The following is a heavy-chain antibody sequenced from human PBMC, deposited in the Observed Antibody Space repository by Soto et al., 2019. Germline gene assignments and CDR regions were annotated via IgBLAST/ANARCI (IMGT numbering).Heavy chain of an antibody. D-gene: IGHD6-6*01. CDR3: ARTGSLESSSFFYFDS. J-gene: IGHJ4*02. CDR2: ISYDGSNK. V-gene: IGHV3-30*03. Sequence: GGSLRLSCAASGFTFSSYGMHWVRQAPGKGLEWVAVISYDGSNKYYADSLKGRFTISRDNAKNSLYLQMNSLRVEDTAVYYCARTGSLESSSFFYFDSWGQGTLVTVSS. CDR1: GFTFSSYG.